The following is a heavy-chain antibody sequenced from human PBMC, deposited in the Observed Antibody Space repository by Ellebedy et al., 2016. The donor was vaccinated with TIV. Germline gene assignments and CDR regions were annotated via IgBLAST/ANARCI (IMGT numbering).Heavy chain of an antibody. CDR3: TRQNLSKDY. D-gene: IGHD3-9*01. V-gene: IGHV3-73*01. CDR2: IRSKANNYAT. Sequence: PGGSLRLSCAASGFTFSGSIIHWVRQPSGKGLEWVGRIRSKANNYATSYAASVTGRFTISRDDSKNTAYLQMNRLKTEDTAVYYCTRQNLSKDYWGQGTLVTVSS. CDR1: GFTFSGSI. J-gene: IGHJ4*02.